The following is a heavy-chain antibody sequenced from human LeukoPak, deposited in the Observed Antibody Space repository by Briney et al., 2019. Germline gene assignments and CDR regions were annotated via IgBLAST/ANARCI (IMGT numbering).Heavy chain of an antibody. CDR3: ARDCIGCHGFDY. J-gene: IGHJ4*02. V-gene: IGHV1-18*01. CDR1: GGTFSSYA. CDR2: VSAYADDT. Sequence: GSSVKVSCKASGGTFSSYAISWVRQAPGQGLEWMGWVSAYADDTNYVQKFRGRVTMTTDTSTSTAYMELRSLRSDDTAVYYCARDCIGCHGFDYWGQGTLVTVSS. D-gene: IGHD2-15*01.